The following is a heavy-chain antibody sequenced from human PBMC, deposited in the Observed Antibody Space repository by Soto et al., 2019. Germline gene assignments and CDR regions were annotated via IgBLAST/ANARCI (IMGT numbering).Heavy chain of an antibody. CDR1: GDTFSNYT. CDR2: IIPIVGIA. J-gene: IGHJ6*03. V-gene: IGHV1-69*02. CDR3: ARVKTDSENYEGDYYMDV. Sequence: QVQLVQSGAEVKKPGSSVKVSCKASGDTFSNYTISWVRQAPGQGLEWMGRIIPIVGIANYAQEFQGRVTITADKSTSTVYMELSSLRSEDTAVYYWARVKTDSENYEGDYYMDVWGKGTTVTVSS. D-gene: IGHD3-16*01.